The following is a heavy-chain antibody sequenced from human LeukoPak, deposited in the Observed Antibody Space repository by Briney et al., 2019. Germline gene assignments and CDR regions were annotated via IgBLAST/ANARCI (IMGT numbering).Heavy chain of an antibody. Sequence: PSETLSLTCTVSGGSISSYYWSWIRQPPGKGLEWIGYIYYSGSTNYNPSLKSRVTISVDTSKNQFSLKLSSVTAADTAVYYCARSAGEQQLANFDYWGQGTLVTVSS. CDR1: GGSISSYY. V-gene: IGHV4-59*12. J-gene: IGHJ4*02. D-gene: IGHD6-13*01. CDR2: IYYSGST. CDR3: ARSAGEQQLANFDY.